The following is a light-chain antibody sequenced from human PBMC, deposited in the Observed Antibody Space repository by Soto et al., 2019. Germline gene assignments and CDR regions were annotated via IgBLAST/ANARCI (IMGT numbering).Light chain of an antibody. CDR2: GAS. Sequence: DIQMTQFPSSLSAAVGDRVTITCLASQSVNYYLNWYQQKPGKAPKLLIYGASSLQSGVPSRFSGSGSGTEFTLTISSLQPDDFATYYCQQYNSYWTFGQGTKVDIK. CDR3: QQYNSYWT. V-gene: IGKV1-5*01. CDR1: QSVNYY. J-gene: IGKJ1*01.